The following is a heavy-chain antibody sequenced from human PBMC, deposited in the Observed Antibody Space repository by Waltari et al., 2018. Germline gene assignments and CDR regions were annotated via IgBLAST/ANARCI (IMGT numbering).Heavy chain of an antibody. Sequence: QVQLQQSGPGQVQPSEILSLTCAVSGGPLRRGYYWGWIRQPLGKGLEWIGSVSHSGSTYYNPSLKSRVTISIHMSKHQFSLELRSVTAADTAVYFCASDLGGTAVATDAFDIWGQGTMVIVSS. D-gene: IGHD6-19*01. V-gene: IGHV4-38-2*01. CDR2: VSHSGST. CDR3: ASDLGGTAVATDAFDI. J-gene: IGHJ3*02. CDR1: GGPLRRGYY.